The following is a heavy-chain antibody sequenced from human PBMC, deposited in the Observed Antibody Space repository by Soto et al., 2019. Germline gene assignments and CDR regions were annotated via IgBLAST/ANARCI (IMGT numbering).Heavy chain of an antibody. J-gene: IGHJ6*02. D-gene: IGHD3-10*01. CDR1: GFTFSSYA. CDR2: ISYDGSNK. CDR3: ARAGSGSYLQTQRRGDYYYYGMDV. V-gene: IGHV3-30-3*01. Sequence: GGSLRLSCAASGFTFSSYAMHWVRQAPGKGLEWVAVISYDGSNKYYADSVKGRFTISRDNSKNTLYLQMNSLRAEDTAVYYCARAGSGSYLQTQRRGDYYYYGMDVWGQGTTVTVSS.